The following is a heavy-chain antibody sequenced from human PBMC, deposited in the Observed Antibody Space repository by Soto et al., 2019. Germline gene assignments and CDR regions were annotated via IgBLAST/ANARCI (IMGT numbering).Heavy chain of an antibody. Sequence: TLSLTCSVSVGSSSSGDYYWSWIRQPPGKGLEWIGYIYYSGSTYYNPSLKSRVTISVDTSKNQFSLKLSSVTAADTAVYYCAREPPRGYSSWYEGYWGQGTLVTVSS. CDR2: IYYSGST. J-gene: IGHJ4*02. CDR3: AREPPRGYSSWYEGY. V-gene: IGHV4-30-4*01. D-gene: IGHD6-13*01. CDR1: VGSSSSGDYY.